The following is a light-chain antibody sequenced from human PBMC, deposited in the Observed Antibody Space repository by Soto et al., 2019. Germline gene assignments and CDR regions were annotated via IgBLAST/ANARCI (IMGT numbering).Light chain of an antibody. CDR3: HKYNSAPLT. Sequence: DVQMTQSPSSLSAFVGDRVTITCRASQGIAPYLDWFQQKPGKVPKLLIYATSTLKSGVPSRFSGSGSGTDFTLTINSLQTEDVGTYYCHKYNSAPLTFGGGTKVEIK. V-gene: IGKV1-27*01. CDR1: QGIAPY. CDR2: ATS. J-gene: IGKJ4*01.